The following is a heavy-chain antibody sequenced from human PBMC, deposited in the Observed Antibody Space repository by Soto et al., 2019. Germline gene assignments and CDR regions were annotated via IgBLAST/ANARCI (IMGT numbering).Heavy chain of an antibody. V-gene: IGHV3-30-3*01. CDR3: ARGWADIVVVITVFDC. J-gene: IGHJ4*02. CDR1: GFTFSSYA. D-gene: IGHD2-21*01. CDR2: ISFDGSNK. Sequence: GGSLRLSCAASGFTFSSYAMHWVRQAPGKGLEWVAVISFDGSNKDYADSVKGRFTISRDNSKNTMSLKMNSLSTEDTAVYFCARGWADIVVVITVFDCCCQGTLVTVSS.